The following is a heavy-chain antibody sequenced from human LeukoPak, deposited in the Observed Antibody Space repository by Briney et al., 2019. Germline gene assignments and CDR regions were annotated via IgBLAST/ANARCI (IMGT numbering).Heavy chain of an antibody. Sequence: PGGSLRLSCAASGFTLSNYWIHWVRQAPGKGLVWVAYINSDGSRTGYADSVKGRFTISRDNAKNTVRLLMNSLRVEDTAVYYCARPGPYSSGWYQDFDYWGQGTLVTVSS. D-gene: IGHD6-19*01. CDR3: ARPGPYSSGWYQDFDY. V-gene: IGHV3-74*01. J-gene: IGHJ4*02. CDR2: INSDGSRT. CDR1: GFTLSNYW.